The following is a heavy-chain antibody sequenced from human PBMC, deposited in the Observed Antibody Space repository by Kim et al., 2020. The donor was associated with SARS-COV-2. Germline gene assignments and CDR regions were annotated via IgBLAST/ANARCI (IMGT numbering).Heavy chain of an antibody. CDR3: AREGSGGNWFDP. J-gene: IGHJ5*02. D-gene: IGHD2-15*01. V-gene: IGHV1-69*13. Sequence: SVKVSCKASGGTFSSYAISWVRQAPGQGLEWMGGIIPIFGTANYAQKFQGRVTITADESTSTAYMELSSLRSEDTAVYYCAREGSGGNWFDPWGQGTLVTVSS. CDR1: GGTFSSYA. CDR2: IIPIFGTA.